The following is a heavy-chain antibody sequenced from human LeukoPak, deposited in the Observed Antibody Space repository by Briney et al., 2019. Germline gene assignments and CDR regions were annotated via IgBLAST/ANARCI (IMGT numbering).Heavy chain of an antibody. V-gene: IGHV4-38-2*01. D-gene: IGHD4-11*01. CDR1: VYSISSEYY. Sequence: SETLSLTCAVSVYSISSEYYWGCIRQPPGKGLELIGSVYHSGTTYYNPSLKSRVTISVDTSKNQFSLKLSSVTAADTAVYYCVGLGYGNLPDYWGRGTLVTVSS. CDR2: VYHSGTT. J-gene: IGHJ4*02. CDR3: VGLGYGNLPDY.